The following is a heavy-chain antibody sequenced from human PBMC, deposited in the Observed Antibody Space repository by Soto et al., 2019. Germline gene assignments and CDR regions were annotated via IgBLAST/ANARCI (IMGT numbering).Heavy chain of an antibody. D-gene: IGHD3-3*01. J-gene: IGHJ4*02. CDR2: ISSDGGST. Sequence: HPGGSLRLSCAASGFTFSSYAMHWVRQGPGKGLEYVSAISSDGGSTYYANSVRGRFTISRDNSKNTLYLQMGSLRAEDMAVYYCARVAFYDFWNGYYKYFDYWGQGALVTVSS. V-gene: IGHV3-64*01. CDR3: ARVAFYDFWNGYYKYFDY. CDR1: GFTFSSYA.